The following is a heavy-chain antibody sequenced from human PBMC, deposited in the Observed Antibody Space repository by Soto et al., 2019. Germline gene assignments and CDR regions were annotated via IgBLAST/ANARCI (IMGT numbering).Heavy chain of an antibody. CDR1: GGSISSSNW. CDR2: IYHSGST. V-gene: IGHV4-4*02. Sequence: LSLTCAVSGGSISSSNWWSWVRQPPGKGLEWIGEIYHSGSTNYNPSLKSRVTISVDKSKNQFSLKLSSVTAADTAVYYCARDKTVAAAGTGFDYWGQGTLVTAPQ. J-gene: IGHJ4*02. CDR3: ARDKTVAAAGTGFDY. D-gene: IGHD6-13*01.